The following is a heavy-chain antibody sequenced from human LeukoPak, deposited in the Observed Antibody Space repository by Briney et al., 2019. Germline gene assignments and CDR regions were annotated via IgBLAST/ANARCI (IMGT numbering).Heavy chain of an antibody. CDR2: VSGSGGNT. D-gene: IGHD4-17*01. Sequence: GGSLRLSCQASGFIFSNYAMSWVRQPPGKGLDWAPAVSGSGGNTFYADSVKGRFTISRDNSKNTLYLQMNSLRAEDTAVYYCARVYGGAYYYYMDVWGKGTTVTISS. V-gene: IGHV3-23*01. CDR3: ARVYGGAYYYYMDV. J-gene: IGHJ6*03. CDR1: GFIFSNYA.